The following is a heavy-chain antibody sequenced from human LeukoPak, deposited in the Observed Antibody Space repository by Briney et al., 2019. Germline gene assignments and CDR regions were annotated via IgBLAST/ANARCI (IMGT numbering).Heavy chain of an antibody. CDR2: ISIGGTTT. J-gene: IGHJ4*02. D-gene: IGHD3-22*01. Sequence: GGSLRLSCAASGFTFTSFAMSWVRQAPGKGLEWVSDISIGGTTTYYADSVKGRFTISRDNARNTLYLQMNSLRVEDTAVYYCTTDGYYYDSSGYYPTDYFDYWGQGTLVTVSS. CDR1: GFTFTSFA. V-gene: IGHV3-23*01. CDR3: TTDGYYYDSSGYYPTDYFDY.